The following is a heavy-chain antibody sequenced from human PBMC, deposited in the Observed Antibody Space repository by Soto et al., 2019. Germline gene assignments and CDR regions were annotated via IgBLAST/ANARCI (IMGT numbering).Heavy chain of an antibody. V-gene: IGHV3-73*01. CDR1: GFTFSGSS. D-gene: IGHD2-15*01. J-gene: IGHJ4*02. CDR2: IRNKANSYAT. CDR3: ISHSPEDMIRT. Sequence: GSLRLSCAASGFTFSGSSVHWVRQASGKGPEWVGRIRNKANSYATAYAASVRGRFTISRDDSKNTAFLQMNSLNTEDTAVYYCISHSPEDMIRTWGQGTLVTVSS.